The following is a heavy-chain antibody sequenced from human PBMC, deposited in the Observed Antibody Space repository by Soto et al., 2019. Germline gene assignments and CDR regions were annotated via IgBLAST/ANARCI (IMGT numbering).Heavy chain of an antibody. CDR3: AGTCSVQWYFMDV. D-gene: IGHD1-1*01. Sequence: SQTLSLTCVISGDSVSSNSAAWNWIRQSPSRGLEWLGRTYYRSRWYNDYAVSVRSRITVNADTSKNQFSLHLNSVTPEDTAVYYCAGTCSVQWYFMDVWDIGTTVTVSS. V-gene: IGHV6-1*01. CDR2: TYYRSRWYN. J-gene: IGHJ6*03. CDR1: GDSVSSNSAA.